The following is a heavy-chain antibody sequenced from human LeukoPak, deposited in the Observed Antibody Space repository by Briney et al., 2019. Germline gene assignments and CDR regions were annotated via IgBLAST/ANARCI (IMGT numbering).Heavy chain of an antibody. V-gene: IGHV3-21*01. CDR3: GKDSYVGVNWFDP. D-gene: IGHD1-26*01. J-gene: IGHJ5*02. CDR1: GFTFSSYS. Sequence: KSGGSLRLSCAASGFTFSSYSMNWVRQAPGKGLEWVSSISSSSSYIYYADSLTGRFTISRDNAKNSLYLQMNSLRAEDTAMYYCGKDSYVGVNWFDPRGQGTLVTVSS. CDR2: ISSSSSYI.